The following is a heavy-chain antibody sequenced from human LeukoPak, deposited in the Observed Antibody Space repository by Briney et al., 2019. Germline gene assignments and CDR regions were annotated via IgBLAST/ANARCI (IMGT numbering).Heavy chain of an antibody. Sequence: SETLSLTCAVYGGSFSGYYWSWIRQPPGKGLEWIGEINHSGSTNYNPSLKSRVTISVDTSKNQFSLKLSSVTAADTAVYYCARSGQGYYFDYWGQGTLVTVSS. V-gene: IGHV4-34*01. CDR1: GGSFSGYY. D-gene: IGHD2-15*01. J-gene: IGHJ4*02. CDR3: ARSGQGYYFDY. CDR2: INHSGST.